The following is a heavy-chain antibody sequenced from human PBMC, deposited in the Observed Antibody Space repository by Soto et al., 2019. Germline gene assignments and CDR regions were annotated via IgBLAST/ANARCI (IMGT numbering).Heavy chain of an antibody. CDR2: IDPSNSYI. V-gene: IGHV5-10-1*01. CDR1: GYSFTTHW. J-gene: IGHJ6*02. CDR3: SRRVSGPKEEYNSYYFFGLDV. Sequence: GESLKISCQGSGYSFTTHWITWVRQTPGKGLEWMGRIDPSNSYINYSPSFQGHVTISVDRSISTAYLQWSRLGASDNAIYYCSRRVSGPKEEYNSYYFFGLDVWGQGTKVTVSS. D-gene: IGHD5-18*01.